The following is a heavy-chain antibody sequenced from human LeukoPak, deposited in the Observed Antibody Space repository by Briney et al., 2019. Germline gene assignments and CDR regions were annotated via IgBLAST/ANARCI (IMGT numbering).Heavy chain of an antibody. CDR3: ARRVGATHFDY. V-gene: IGHV4-34*01. Sequence: SETLSLTCAVYGGSFSGYYWSWVRQPPGKGLEWIGEINHSGSTNYNPSLKSRVTISVDTSKNQFSLKLSSVTAADTAVYYCARRVGATHFDYWGQGTLVTVSS. CDR1: GGSFSGYY. D-gene: IGHD1-26*01. J-gene: IGHJ4*02. CDR2: INHSGST.